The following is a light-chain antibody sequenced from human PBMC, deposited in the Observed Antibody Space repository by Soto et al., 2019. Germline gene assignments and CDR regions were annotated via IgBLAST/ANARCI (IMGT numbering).Light chain of an antibody. CDR1: QSVLYSSNNKNY. J-gene: IGKJ2*01. CDR3: QQYYGSPPYT. Sequence: DIVMTQSPDSLAVSLGERATINCKSSQSVLYSSNNKNYLAWYQLKPGRPPKLLIYWSSTRESGVPDRFSGSGSGTDFTLTINSLQAEDVAVYYCQQYYGSPPYTFGQGTRLEIK. V-gene: IGKV4-1*01. CDR2: WSS.